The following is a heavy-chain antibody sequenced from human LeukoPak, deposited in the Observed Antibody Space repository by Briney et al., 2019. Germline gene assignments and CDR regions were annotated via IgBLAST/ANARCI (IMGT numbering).Heavy chain of an antibody. D-gene: IGHD1-26*01. V-gene: IGHV4-34*01. CDR2: INHSGST. CDR3: ASWEPPVDY. J-gene: IGHJ4*02. CDR1: GGSLSGYY. Sequence: SETLSLTCAVYGGSLSGYYWSWIRQPPGKGLEWIGEINHSGSTSYNPSLKSRVTISVDTSKNQFSLKLSSVTAADTAVYYCASWEPPVDYWGQGTLVTVSS.